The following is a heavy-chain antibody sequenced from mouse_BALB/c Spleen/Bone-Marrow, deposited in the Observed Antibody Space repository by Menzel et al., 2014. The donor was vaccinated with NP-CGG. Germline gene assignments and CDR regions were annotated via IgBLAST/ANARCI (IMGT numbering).Heavy chain of an antibody. CDR2: ISYTGST. Sequence: VQLQQSGPSLVKPFQTLSLTCSVTGDSITSGYWNWIRKFPGNKFEYMGYISYTGSTYYNPSLQSRISNTRDTSKNQYYLQLNSVTTEDTATYYCARDYCSSFDYWGQGTTLPVSS. J-gene: IGHJ2*01. CDR1: GDSITSGY. V-gene: IGHV3-8*02. D-gene: IGHD1-1*01. CDR3: ARDYCSSFDY.